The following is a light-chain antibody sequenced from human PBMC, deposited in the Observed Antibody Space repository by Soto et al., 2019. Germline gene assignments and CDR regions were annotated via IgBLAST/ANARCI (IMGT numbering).Light chain of an antibody. CDR2: DVT. J-gene: IGLJ1*01. CDR3: NSYTSSSTNV. V-gene: IGLV2-14*03. Sequence: QSVLTQPASVSGSPGQSITISCTGTSSDVGGFNYGSWYQQHPGKAPKLMIYDVTNRPSGVSYRFSGSKSGNTASLTISGLQAEDEADYYCNSYTSSSTNVFGTGTKVTVL. CDR1: SSDVGGFNY.